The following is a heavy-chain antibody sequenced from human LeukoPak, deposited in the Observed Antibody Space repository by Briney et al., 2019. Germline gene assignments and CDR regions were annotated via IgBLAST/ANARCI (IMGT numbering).Heavy chain of an antibody. CDR1: GFTFGSYW. V-gene: IGHV3-7*05. D-gene: IGHD3-22*01. Sequence: PGGSLRLSCAASGFTFGSYWMSWVRQAPGKGLEWVANIKQDGSQKYHVDSSKDRFTISRDNAKNSLYLQMNSLRAEDTAVYYCARSPVRHYETDCWGQGTLVTVSS. CDR3: ARSPVRHYETDC. J-gene: IGHJ4*02. CDR2: IKQDGSQK.